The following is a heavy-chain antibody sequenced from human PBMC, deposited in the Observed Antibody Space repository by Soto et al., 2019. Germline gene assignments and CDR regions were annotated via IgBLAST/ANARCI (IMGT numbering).Heavy chain of an antibody. Sequence: EVQLVESGGGLVQPGGSLRLSCAASGFTFSNYWMHWVRQAPEKGLAWVSRINTVGNYTSYADSVKGRFTISRDNAKNTLFLQMNSLRVEDTAVNYCYGRLGDWGQGTLVTVSS. V-gene: IGHV3-74*01. CDR1: GFTFSNYW. J-gene: IGHJ4*02. CDR3: YGRLGD. CDR2: INTVGNYT. D-gene: IGHD4-17*01.